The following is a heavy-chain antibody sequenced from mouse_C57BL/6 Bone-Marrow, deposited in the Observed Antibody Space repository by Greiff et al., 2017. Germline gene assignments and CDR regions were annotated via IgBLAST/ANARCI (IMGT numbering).Heavy chain of an antibody. CDR1: GFTFSSYG. Sequence: EVQGVESGGDLVKPGGSLKLSCAASGFTFSSYGMSWVSQTPDKRLEWVATISSGGSNTYYPDRVKGRFTISRDNAKTTLYLQLSSLKSEDTAMYYCARPLTFYYAMDYWGQGTSVTVSS. J-gene: IGHJ4*01. V-gene: IGHV5-6*01. CDR3: ARPLTFYYAMDY. CDR2: ISSGGSNT.